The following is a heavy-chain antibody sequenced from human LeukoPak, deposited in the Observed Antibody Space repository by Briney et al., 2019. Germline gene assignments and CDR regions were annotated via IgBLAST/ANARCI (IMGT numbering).Heavy chain of an antibody. CDR2: IIGGSNYR. CDR3: GIWETNQVGEFDS. CDR1: GLKFRSFI. V-gene: IGHV3-21*01. J-gene: IGHJ4*02. Sequence: GGSLRLSCAASGLKFRSFIMNWVRHAPGKGLGWVSSIIGGSNYRYYSVSVKGRLTISRDKARHSLSLQINGLRVDETAVSFCGIWETNQVGEFDSWGERTLVTVSS. D-gene: IGHD1-14*01.